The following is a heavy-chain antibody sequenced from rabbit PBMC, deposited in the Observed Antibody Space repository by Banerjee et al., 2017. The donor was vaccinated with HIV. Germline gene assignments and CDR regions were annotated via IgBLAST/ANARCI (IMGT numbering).Heavy chain of an antibody. CDR2: IYAGSSGSG. CDR1: GFDFSSNA. D-gene: IGHD7-1*01. V-gene: IGHV1S40*01. J-gene: IGHJ6*01. CDR3: ARGYAGYAGWGL. Sequence: QSLEESGGDLVKPGASLTLTCTASGFDFSSNALCWVRQAPGKGLEWIACIYAGSSGSGHYTSWAKGRFTISKTPSTTVTLQMTSLTAADTATYFCARGYAGYAGWGLWGPGTLVTVS.